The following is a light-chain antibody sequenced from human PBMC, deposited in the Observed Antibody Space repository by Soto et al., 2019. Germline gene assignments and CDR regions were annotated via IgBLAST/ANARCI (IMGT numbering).Light chain of an antibody. J-gene: IGKJ4*01. CDR2: GAS. V-gene: IGKV3-20*01. CDR3: HQDYDLPLT. Sequence: EIVLTQSPGTLSLSPGERATLSCRASQSVSSSYLAWYQQKPGQAPRLLIYGASSRATGIPDRFSGSGSGTDFTLTISRLEPEDFAVYYCHQDYDLPLTFGGGTKVDIK. CDR1: QSVSSSY.